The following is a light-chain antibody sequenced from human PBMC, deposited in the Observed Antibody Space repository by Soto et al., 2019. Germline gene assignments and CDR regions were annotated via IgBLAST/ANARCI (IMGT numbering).Light chain of an antibody. CDR1: QSISSSF. CDR3: QQCGSSPET. CDR2: GAS. J-gene: IGKJ1*01. V-gene: IGKV3-20*01. Sequence: DIVLTHSPGTLSLSPGQRATLSCRASQSISSSFLAWYQQKPGQAPRLLIYGASSRATGIPDRFSGSGSGTDFTLTISRLEPEDFAVYYCQQCGSSPETFGQGTTVDIK.